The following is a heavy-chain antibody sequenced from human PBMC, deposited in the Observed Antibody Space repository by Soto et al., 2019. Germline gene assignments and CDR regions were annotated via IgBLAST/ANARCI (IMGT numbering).Heavy chain of an antibody. D-gene: IGHD3-22*01. J-gene: IGHJ5*02. V-gene: IGHV3-23*01. CDR1: GFTFSSYA. Sequence: GGSLRLSCAASGFTFSSYAMSWVRQAPGKGLEWVSAMSGSGASTYYADSVKGRFTISRDNSKNTLYLQMNSLRAEDTAVYYCAKPGGFRYYYDSSGYYTWVQGTLVTVSS. CDR3: AKPGGFRYYYDSSGYYT. CDR2: MSGSGAST.